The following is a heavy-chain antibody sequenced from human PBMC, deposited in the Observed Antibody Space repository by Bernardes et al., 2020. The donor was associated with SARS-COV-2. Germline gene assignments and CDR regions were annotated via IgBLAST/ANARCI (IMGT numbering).Heavy chain of an antibody. J-gene: IGHJ6*02. CDR2: IYSGGST. D-gene: IGHD3-10*01. CDR3: ARRITMVRGVIAYYYGMDV. Sequence: GGSLRLSCAASGFTVSSNYMSWVRQAPGKGLEWVSVIYSGGSTYYADSVKGRFTISRDNSKNTLYLQMNSLRAEDTAVYYCARRITMVRGVIAYYYGMDVWGQGTTVTVSS. CDR1: GFTVSSNY. V-gene: IGHV3-53*01.